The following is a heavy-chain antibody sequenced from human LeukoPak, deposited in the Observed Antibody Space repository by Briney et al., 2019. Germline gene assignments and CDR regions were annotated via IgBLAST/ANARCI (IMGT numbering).Heavy chain of an antibody. D-gene: IGHD5-24*01. CDR1: SGSITSHF. V-gene: IGHV4-4*07. J-gene: IGHJ4*02. Sequence: PSGTLSLTCSVSSGSITSHFWSWIRQPAGKGLEWIGRISTTGSTNYNPSLKSRVTMSVDTSTNQLSLKLSSVTAADTAVYYCAREVEMARQFDYWGQGTLVTVSS. CDR3: AREVEMARQFDY. CDR2: ISTTGST.